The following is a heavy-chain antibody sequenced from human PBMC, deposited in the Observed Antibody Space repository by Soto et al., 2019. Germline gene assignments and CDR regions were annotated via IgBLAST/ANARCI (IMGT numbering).Heavy chain of an antibody. J-gene: IGHJ4*02. CDR2: MFYGVST. D-gene: IGHD6-13*01. Sequence: SETRSRTCTVSGSSINSSGYYWGWIRQPPGKGLEGIGSMFYGVSTYYNRSLKSRVTVSVDTPKNHFSLNLRSVTAADTGVYDCASLPSQHLVDYRGQGTLVTVSS. CDR3: ASLPSQHLVDY. V-gene: IGHV4-39*01. CDR1: GSSINSSGYY.